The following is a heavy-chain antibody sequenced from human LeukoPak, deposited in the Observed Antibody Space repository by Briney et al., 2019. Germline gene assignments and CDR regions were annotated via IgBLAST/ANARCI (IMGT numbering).Heavy chain of an antibody. CDR2: INPNSGGT. CDR1: GYTFTGYY. J-gene: IGHJ4*02. D-gene: IGHD3-10*01. Sequence: ASVKVSCKASGYTFTGYYMHWVRQAPGQGLEWMGWINPNSGGTNYAQKFQGRVTMTRDTSISTTYMELSRLRSDDTAVYYCARAQWYGEFPFDYWGQGTLVTVSS. CDR3: ARAQWYGEFPFDY. V-gene: IGHV1-2*02.